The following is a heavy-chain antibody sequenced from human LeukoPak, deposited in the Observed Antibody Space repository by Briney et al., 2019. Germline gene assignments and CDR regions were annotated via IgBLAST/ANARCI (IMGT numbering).Heavy chain of an antibody. J-gene: IGHJ6*03. V-gene: IGHV4-59*01. CDR3: ASAIAEDFYYYYMDV. D-gene: IGHD1-14*01. CDR1: GGSISSSY. Sequence: PSETLSLTCTVSGGSISSSYWTWLRQPPGKGLEWMGYIYYSGSTNYNPSLKSRVTISVDTSKNQFSLNLSSVTAADTAVYYCASAIAEDFYYYYMDVWGKGTTVTVSS. CDR2: IYYSGST.